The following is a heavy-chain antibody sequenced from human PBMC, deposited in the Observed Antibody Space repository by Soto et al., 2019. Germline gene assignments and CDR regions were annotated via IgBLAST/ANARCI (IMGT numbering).Heavy chain of an antibody. CDR3: ARDLAYCSSTSCYGPDAHYYGMDV. Sequence: ASVKVSCKASGYTFTGYYMHWVRQAPGQGLEWMGWINPNSGGTNYAQKFQGRVTMTRDTSISTAYMELSRLRSDDTAVYYCARDLAYCSSTSCYGPDAHYYGMDVWGQGTTVTVS. V-gene: IGHV1-2*02. D-gene: IGHD2-2*01. CDR1: GYTFTGYY. J-gene: IGHJ6*02. CDR2: INPNSGGT.